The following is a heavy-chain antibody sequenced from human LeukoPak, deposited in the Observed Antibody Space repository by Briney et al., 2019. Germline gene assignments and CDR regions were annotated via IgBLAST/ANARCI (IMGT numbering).Heavy chain of an antibody. D-gene: IGHD1-7*01. CDR3: ARDNWNYGSSMDV. CDR1: GGSISSYY. CDR2: IYYSGST. Sequence: SGTLSLTCTVSGGSISSYYWSWIRQPPGKGLEWIGYIYYSGSTNYNPSLKSRVTISVDTSKNQFSLKLSSVTAADTAVYYCARDNWNYGSSMDVWGQGTTVTVSS. J-gene: IGHJ6*02. V-gene: IGHV4-59*01.